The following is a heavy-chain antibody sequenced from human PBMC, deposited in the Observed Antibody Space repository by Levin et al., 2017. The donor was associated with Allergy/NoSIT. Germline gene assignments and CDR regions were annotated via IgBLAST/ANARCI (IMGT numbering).Heavy chain of an antibody. V-gene: IGHV4-39*07. D-gene: IGHD2-8*01. CDR1: GGSISSSSYY. J-gene: IGHJ6*02. CDR3: ARDEMVHEIQYYYGIDV. Sequence: MTSETLSLTCTVSGGSISSSSYYWGWIRQAPGKGLEWIGNIYYSGSTYYNPSLRGRVTISVDTSKNQFSLRLTSVTAADTAIYYCARDEMVHEIQYYYGIDVWGQGTTVSVSS. CDR2: IYYSGST.